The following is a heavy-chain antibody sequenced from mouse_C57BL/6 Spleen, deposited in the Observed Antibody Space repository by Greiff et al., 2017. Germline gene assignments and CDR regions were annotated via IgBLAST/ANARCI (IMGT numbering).Heavy chain of an antibody. Sequence: VQLQQPGAELVKPGASVKLSCKASGYTFTSYWMHWVKQRPGQGLEWIGMIHPNSGSTNYNEKFKSKATLTVDKSSSTAYMQLSSLTSEDSAVYYCAGQTSVVAEGDYWGQGTTLTVAS. D-gene: IGHD1-1*01. CDR3: AGQTSVVAEGDY. V-gene: IGHV1-64*01. J-gene: IGHJ2*01. CDR2: IHPNSGST. CDR1: GYTFTSYW.